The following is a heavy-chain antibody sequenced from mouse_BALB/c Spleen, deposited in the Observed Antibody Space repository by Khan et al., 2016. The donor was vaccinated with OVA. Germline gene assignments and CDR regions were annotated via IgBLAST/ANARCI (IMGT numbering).Heavy chain of an antibody. CDR3: ARNYRYDVDFDY. Sequence: EVQLQESGPELVKPGASVKMSCKASGYTFTSYVIHWVKQKSGQGLEWIGYIYPYNDDTKSNEKFKGKATLTSDKSSSTAYMELRSLTSEDSAVYYCARNYRYDVDFDYWGQGTTLTDSS. CDR1: GYTFTSYV. V-gene: IGHV1S136*01. CDR2: IYPYNDDT. D-gene: IGHD2-14*01. J-gene: IGHJ2*01.